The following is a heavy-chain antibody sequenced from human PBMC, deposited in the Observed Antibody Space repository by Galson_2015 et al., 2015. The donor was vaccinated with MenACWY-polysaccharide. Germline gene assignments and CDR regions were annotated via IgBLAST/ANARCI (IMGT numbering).Heavy chain of an antibody. CDR2: ISGDGDTT. CDR3: AADRYNWNYVYS. D-gene: IGHD1-7*01. CDR1: GFTFDDYA. J-gene: IGHJ4*02. Sequence: SLRLSCAASGFTFDDYAMHWVRQAPGKGLEWVSLISGDGDTTYYADSVKGRFTISRDNSKKSLYLQMNSLRTEDTALYYCAADRYNWNYVYSWGQGTLVIVSS. V-gene: IGHV3-43*02.